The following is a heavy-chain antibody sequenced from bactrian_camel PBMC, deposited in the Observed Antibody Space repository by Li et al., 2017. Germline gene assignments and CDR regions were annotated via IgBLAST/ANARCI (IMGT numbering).Heavy chain of an antibody. CDR3: VRDVLGYGLTWSFGL. CDR2: ISTGAGNT. CDR1: GFTFSFYN. D-gene: IGHD5*01. J-gene: IGHJ6*01. V-gene: IGHV3S40*01. Sequence: DVQLVESGGGLVQPGGSLRLSCVASGFTFSFYNMAWVRQAPGVGLEWVSGISTGAGNTFYADSAKGRFTISRDNAKNTVYLQMNSLKSEDTAVYYCVRDVLGYGLTWSFGLWGQGTQVTVS.